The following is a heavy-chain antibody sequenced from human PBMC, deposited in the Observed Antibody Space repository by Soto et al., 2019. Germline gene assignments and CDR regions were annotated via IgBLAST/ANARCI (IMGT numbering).Heavy chain of an antibody. CDR3: ARGVYDFWSGWPRAADYYMDV. CDR1: GGSFSGYY. CDR2: INHSGST. D-gene: IGHD3-3*01. Sequence: PSETLSLTCAVYGGSFSGYYWSWIRQPPGKGLEWIGEINHSGSTNYNPSLKSRVTISVDTSKNQFSLKLSSVTAADTAVYYGARGVYDFWSGWPRAADYYMDVWGKGTTVTVSS. V-gene: IGHV4-34*01. J-gene: IGHJ6*03.